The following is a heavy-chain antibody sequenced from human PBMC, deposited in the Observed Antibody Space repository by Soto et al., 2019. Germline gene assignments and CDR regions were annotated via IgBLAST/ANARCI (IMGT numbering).Heavy chain of an antibody. CDR2: ISANGGST. V-gene: IGHV3-23*01. CDR3: AKISFNSSGYYSHFDY. CDR1: GFTFGSYA. D-gene: IGHD3-22*01. J-gene: IGHJ4*02. Sequence: GGSLRLSCAASGFTFGSYAMSWVRQAPGKGLEWVSSISANGGSTFYTDSVKGRFTISRDNSKNALYVQMNSLRAEDTAVYYCAKISFNSSGYYSHFDYWGQGTLVTVSS.